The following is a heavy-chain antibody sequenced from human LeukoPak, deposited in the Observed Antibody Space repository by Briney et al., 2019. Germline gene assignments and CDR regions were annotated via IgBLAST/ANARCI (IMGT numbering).Heavy chain of an antibody. CDR1: GGSISSYY. D-gene: IGHD6-6*01. CDR3: ARVEYSSASQYSYYYYMDV. Sequence: SETLSLTCTVSGGSISSYYWSWIRQPPGKGLEWIGYIHYAGSTSYNPSLKSRVSISVDTSNKQFSLKLTSVTAADTAVYYCARVEYSSASQYSYYYYMDVWGKGTTVTVSS. V-gene: IGHV4-59*01. J-gene: IGHJ6*03. CDR2: IHYAGST.